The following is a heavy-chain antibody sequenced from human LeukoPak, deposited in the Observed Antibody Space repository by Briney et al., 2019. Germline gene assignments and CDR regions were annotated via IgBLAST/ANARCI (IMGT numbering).Heavy chain of an antibody. CDR2: ISYDGSNK. Sequence: GRSLRLSCAASGFTFSSYAMHWVRQAPGKGLEWVAVISYDGSNKYYADSVKGRFTISRDNSKNTPYLQMNSLRAEDTAVYYCARESLETYYYDNSGYSPLGYWGQGTLVTVSS. D-gene: IGHD3-22*01. V-gene: IGHV3-30-3*01. J-gene: IGHJ4*02. CDR1: GFTFSSYA. CDR3: ARESLETYYYDNSGYSPLGY.